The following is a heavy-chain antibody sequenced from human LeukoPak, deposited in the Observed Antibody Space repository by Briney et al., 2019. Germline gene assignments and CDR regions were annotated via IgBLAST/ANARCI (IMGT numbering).Heavy chain of an antibody. CDR1: GFTFSSYA. J-gene: IGHJ6*02. CDR2: ISYDGSNK. CDR3: ARDLSVGLHYYHFGMDV. Sequence: GRSLRLSCAASGFTFSSYAMHWVRQAPGKGLEWVAVISYDGSNKYYAVSVKGRFTISRDNAKNSLYLQMNTLRAEDTAVYYCARDLSVGLHYYHFGMDVWGQGTTVTVSS. V-gene: IGHV3-30-3*01. D-gene: IGHD5-18*01.